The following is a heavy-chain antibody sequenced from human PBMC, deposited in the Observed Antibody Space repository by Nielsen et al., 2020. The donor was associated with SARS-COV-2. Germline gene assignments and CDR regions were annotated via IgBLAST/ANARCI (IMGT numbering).Heavy chain of an antibody. CDR1: GGSVSSGSYY. CDR3: ARGIRPRHVFDI. V-gene: IGHV4-61*01. D-gene: IGHD1-14*01. J-gene: IGHJ3*02. CDR2: IYYSGST. Sequence: SETLSLTCTVSGGSVSSGSYYWSWIRQPPGKGLEWIGYIYYSGSTNYNPSLKSRVTISVDTSKNQFSLKLSSVTAADTAVYYCARGIRPRHVFDIWGQGTMVTVSS.